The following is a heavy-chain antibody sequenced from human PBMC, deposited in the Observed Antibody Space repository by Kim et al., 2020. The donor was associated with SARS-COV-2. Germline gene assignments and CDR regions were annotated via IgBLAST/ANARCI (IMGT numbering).Heavy chain of an antibody. CDR3: ARVQVSGGAFDI. J-gene: IGHJ3*02. V-gene: IGHV3-7*01. Sequence: VDSVKGRFTISRDNAKNSLYLKMNSRRAEDTAVYYCARVQVSGGAFDIWGQGTMVTVSS. D-gene: IGHD3-10*01.